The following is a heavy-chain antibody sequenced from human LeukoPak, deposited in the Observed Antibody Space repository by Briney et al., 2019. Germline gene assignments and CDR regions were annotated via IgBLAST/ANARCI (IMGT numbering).Heavy chain of an antibody. CDR3: ARSGYDSSGAHYYFDY. V-gene: IGHV4-31*03. D-gene: IGHD3-22*01. J-gene: IGHJ4*02. CDR1: GGSISSGGYY. CDR2: IYYSGST. Sequence: SQTLSLTCTVSGGSISSGGYYWSWIRPHPGKGLEWIGYIYYSGSTYYNPSLKSRVTISVDTSKNQFSLKLSSVTAADTAVYYCARSGYDSSGAHYYFDYWGQGTLVTVSS.